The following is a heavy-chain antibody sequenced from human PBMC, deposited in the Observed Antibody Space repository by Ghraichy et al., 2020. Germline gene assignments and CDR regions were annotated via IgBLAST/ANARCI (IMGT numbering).Heavy chain of an antibody. CDR1: GFTFSSYA. V-gene: IGHV3-23*01. Sequence: GGSLRLSCAASGFTFSSYAMSWVRQAPGKGLEWVSSISVSGTSTYYADSVKGRFTISRDNSKNTLFLQMNSLRAEDTAIYYCAKDPKSYYWGLGTLVTVSS. CDR3: AKDPKSYY. J-gene: IGHJ4*02. CDR2: ISVSGTST. D-gene: IGHD3-10*01.